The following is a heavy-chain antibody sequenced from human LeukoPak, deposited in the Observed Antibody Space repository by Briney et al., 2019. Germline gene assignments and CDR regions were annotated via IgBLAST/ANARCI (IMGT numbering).Heavy chain of an antibody. V-gene: IGHV3-33*01. CDR3: AREDSGSYYYYY. J-gene: IGHJ4*02. D-gene: IGHD1-26*01. CDR2: IWHDGSNK. Sequence: PGGFLRLSCAASGFTFSNYGMHWVRQAPGKGLEWVAVIWHDGSNKYYADSVKGRFTISRDNSKNTLYLQMNSLRAEDTAVYYCAREDSGSYYYYYWGQGTLVTVSS. CDR1: GFTFSNYG.